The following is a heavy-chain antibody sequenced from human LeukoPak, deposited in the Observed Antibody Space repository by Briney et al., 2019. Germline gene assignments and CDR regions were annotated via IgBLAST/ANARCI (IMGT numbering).Heavy chain of an antibody. Sequence: SVKVSCKGSGITFSIYALNWVRQAPGQGHEWMGGLIPMFREPKYAQKFQGRLSLTTDQSTSTAYKELRSLESDDTAVYFCARVTAAGILDFWAQGTLVIVSS. J-gene: IGHJ4*02. D-gene: IGHD6-13*01. CDR2: LIPMFREP. CDR3: ARVTAAGILDF. V-gene: IGHV1-69*05. CDR1: GITFSIYA.